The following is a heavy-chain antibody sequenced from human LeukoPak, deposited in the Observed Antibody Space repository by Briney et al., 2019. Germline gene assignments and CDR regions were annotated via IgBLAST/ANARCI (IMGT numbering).Heavy chain of an antibody. V-gene: IGHV3-21*01. CDR1: RFTFSSYS. CDR2: ISSRSTYI. D-gene: IGHD3-16*01. Sequence: PGGSLRLSCAASRFTFSSYSMNWVRQAPGKGLEWVSSISSRSTYIYYADSVKGRFTISRDNAKNSLYLQMNSLRAEDTAVYFCAKSTRAVMAMMDVWGKGTTVTVSS. CDR3: AKSTRAVMAMMDV. J-gene: IGHJ6*04.